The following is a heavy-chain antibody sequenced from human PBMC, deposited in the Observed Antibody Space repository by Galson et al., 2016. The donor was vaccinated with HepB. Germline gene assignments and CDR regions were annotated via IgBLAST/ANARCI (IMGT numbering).Heavy chain of an antibody. CDR1: GYTFTSYY. CDR2: INPSGGST. CDR3: ARDLGYCSGGSCYSWFDP. J-gene: IGHJ5*02. D-gene: IGHD2-15*01. Sequence: SVKVSCKATGYTFTSYYMHWVRQAPGQGLEWMGIINPSGGSTSYAQKFQGRVTMTRDTSTSTVYVELSSLRSEDTAVCYCARDLGYCSGGSCYSWFDPWGQGTLVTVSP. V-gene: IGHV1-46*01.